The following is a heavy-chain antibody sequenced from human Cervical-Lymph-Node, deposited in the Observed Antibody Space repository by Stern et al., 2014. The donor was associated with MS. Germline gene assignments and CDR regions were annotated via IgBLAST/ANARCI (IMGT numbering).Heavy chain of an antibody. J-gene: IGHJ3*01. CDR3: ARVHTETSHAFDL. V-gene: IGHV1-69*01. CDR2: IIPIFGTP. D-gene: IGHD4-11*01. Sequence: QVQLVESGAEVKKPGSSVKVSCKASGGTFSTYALSWVRQAPGQGLEWMGGIIPIFGTPTYAQKFQGRVTITADASTSTAYMELSSLRSEDAAVYYCARVHTETSHAFDLWGQGTMVTVSS. CDR1: GGTFSTYA.